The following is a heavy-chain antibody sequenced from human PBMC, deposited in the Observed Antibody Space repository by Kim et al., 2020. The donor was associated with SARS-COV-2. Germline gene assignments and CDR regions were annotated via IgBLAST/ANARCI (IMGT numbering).Heavy chain of an antibody. CDR3: ARDSSGSYYEGRDWFDP. V-gene: IGHV4-34*01. J-gene: IGHJ5*02. Sequence: RKSRVTISVDTSKNQFSLKLSSVTAADTAVYYCARDSSGSYYEGRDWFDPWGQGTLVTVSS. D-gene: IGHD1-26*01.